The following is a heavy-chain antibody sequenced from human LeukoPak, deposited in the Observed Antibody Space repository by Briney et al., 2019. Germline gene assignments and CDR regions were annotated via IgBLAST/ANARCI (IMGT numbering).Heavy chain of an antibody. CDR3: ARAPITVAGSALWY. D-gene: IGHD6-19*01. CDR2: ISTYNGNT. V-gene: IGHV1-18*01. J-gene: IGHJ4*02. Sequence: ASVKVSCKASGYTFTSYGINWLRQAPGQGLEWMGWISTYNGNTNYAQKLQGRVTMTTDTSTSTAYMELRSLRSDDTAVYYCARAPITVAGSALWYWGQGTLVTVSS. CDR1: GYTFTSYG.